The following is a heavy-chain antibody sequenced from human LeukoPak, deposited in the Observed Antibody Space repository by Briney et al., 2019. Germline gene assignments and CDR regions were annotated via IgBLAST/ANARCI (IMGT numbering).Heavy chain of an antibody. CDR3: ATAPVPAAITAWFDP. CDR2: FDPEDGET. D-gene: IGHD2-2*02. J-gene: IGHJ5*02. CDR1: GYTLTQLS. Sequence: ASVKDSCKVCGYTLTQLSMHWVRQAPGKGREWMGGFDPEDGETIYAQKFQGRVTMTEDTSTDTAYMELSSLRSEDTAVYYCATAPVPAAITAWFDPWGQGTLVTVSS. V-gene: IGHV1-24*01.